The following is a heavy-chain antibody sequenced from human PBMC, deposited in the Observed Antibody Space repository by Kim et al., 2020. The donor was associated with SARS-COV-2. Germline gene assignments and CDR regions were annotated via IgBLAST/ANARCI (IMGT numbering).Heavy chain of an antibody. D-gene: IGHD2-21*02. J-gene: IGHJ6*02. Sequence: GGSLRLSCAASGFTFSSYGMHWVRQAPGKGLEWVAVIWYDGSNKYYADSVKGRFTISRDNSKNTLYLQMNSLRAEDTAVYYCARDPRWVVTAIKPFYYYYGMDVWGQGTTVTVSS. CDR3: ARDPRWVVTAIKPFYYYYGMDV. CDR1: GFTFSSYG. CDR2: IWYDGSNK. V-gene: IGHV3-33*08.